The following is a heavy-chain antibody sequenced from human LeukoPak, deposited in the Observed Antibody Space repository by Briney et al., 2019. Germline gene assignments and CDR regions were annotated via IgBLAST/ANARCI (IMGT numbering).Heavy chain of an antibody. D-gene: IGHD3-22*01. CDR3: ARNRHDSSSYFYDAFDI. Sequence: ASVKVSCKASGYTFTSYGISWVRQAPGQGLEWMGWISPNTGATKYSQKFEGRVTMTRDASISTAYMELSRLRSDDTAVYYCARNRHDSSSYFYDAFDIWGQGTMVTVSS. CDR1: GYTFTSYG. CDR2: ISPNTGAT. J-gene: IGHJ3*02. V-gene: IGHV1-2*02.